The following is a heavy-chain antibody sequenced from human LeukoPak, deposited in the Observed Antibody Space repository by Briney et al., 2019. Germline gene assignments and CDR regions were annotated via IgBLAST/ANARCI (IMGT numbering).Heavy chain of an antibody. Sequence: GGSLRLSCAASGFTFSDHYMDWVRQAPGKGLEWVGRSRNKAASYTTEYAASVKGRFTISRDESKNSLYLQMNSLKTEDTAVYYCLVGTTKPLDYWGQGTLVTVSS. CDR2: SRNKAASYTT. D-gene: IGHD1-26*01. J-gene: IGHJ4*02. CDR1: GFTFSDHY. CDR3: LVGTTKPLDY. V-gene: IGHV3-72*01.